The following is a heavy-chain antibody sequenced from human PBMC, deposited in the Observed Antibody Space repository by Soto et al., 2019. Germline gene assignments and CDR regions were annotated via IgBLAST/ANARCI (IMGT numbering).Heavy chain of an antibody. CDR1: GGSFSGYY. J-gene: IGHJ6*03. Sequence: QVQLQQWGAGLLKPSETLSLTCAVYGGSFSGYYWSWIRQPPGKGLEWIGEINHSGSTNYNPSLKSRVTISVDTSKNQFSLKLSSVTAADTAVYYCARVVVPAASPYYHYMDVWGKGTTVTVSS. CDR3: ARVVVPAASPYYHYMDV. CDR2: INHSGST. V-gene: IGHV4-34*01. D-gene: IGHD2-2*01.